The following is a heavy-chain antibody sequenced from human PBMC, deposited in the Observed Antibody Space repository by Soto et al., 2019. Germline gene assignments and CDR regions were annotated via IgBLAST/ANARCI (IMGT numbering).Heavy chain of an antibody. CDR2: ISYDGSNK. CDR3: AKEGNGYPGY. J-gene: IGHJ4*02. CDR1: GFTFSSYG. D-gene: IGHD5-12*01. Sequence: GGSLRLSCAASGFTFSSYGMHWVRQAPGKGLEWVAVISYDGSNKYYADSVKGRFTISRDNSKNTLYLQMNSLRAEDTAVCYCAKEGNGYPGYWGQGTLVTVSS. V-gene: IGHV3-30*18.